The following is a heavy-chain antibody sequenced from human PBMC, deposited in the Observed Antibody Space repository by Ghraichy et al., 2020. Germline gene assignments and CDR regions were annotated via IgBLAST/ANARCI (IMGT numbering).Heavy chain of an antibody. CDR1: GFSFSDAW. V-gene: IGHV3-15*01. CDR3: TTGIH. Sequence: LSLTCVASGFSFSDAWMSWVRQAPGKGLEWVGRIKRKTDGGTTDYAPPVNGRFTISRDDSKNTLYLQMNSLKSEDRAVYYCTTGIHWGQGTLVTVSS. CDR2: IKRKTDGGTT. D-gene: IGHD2-21*01. J-gene: IGHJ4*02.